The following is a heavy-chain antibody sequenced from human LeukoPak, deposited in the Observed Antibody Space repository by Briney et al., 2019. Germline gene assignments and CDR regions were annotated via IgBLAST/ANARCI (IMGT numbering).Heavy chain of an antibody. V-gene: IGHV3-7*01. CDR2: IKRDGSEK. J-gene: IGHJ4*02. Sequence: GGPLRHSRSASGFTYCSFWMGWVRQAPGKGLEWVANIKRDGSEKNYGDYVKGRFTVSRDNAMNSLSLQMTSLRAEDTAVYYCARDNEAAVDFWSGYYPLWGQGTLVIVSS. CDR3: ARDNEAAVDFWSGYYPL. D-gene: IGHD3-3*01. CDR1: GFTYCSFW.